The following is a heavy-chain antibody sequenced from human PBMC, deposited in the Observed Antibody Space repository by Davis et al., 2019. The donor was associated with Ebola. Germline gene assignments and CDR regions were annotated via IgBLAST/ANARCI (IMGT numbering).Heavy chain of an antibody. D-gene: IGHD2-2*01. CDR2: ISSSGGTI. Sequence: GESLKISCAVSGFTFSDHYMSWIRQAPGKGLEWVSYISSSGGTIYYADSVKGRFTISRDNAKNSLYLQMNSLRAEDTAVYYCARDIVPAGLFLDYWGQGTLVTVSS. J-gene: IGHJ4*02. V-gene: IGHV3-11*01. CDR3: ARDIVPAGLFLDY. CDR1: GFTFSDHY.